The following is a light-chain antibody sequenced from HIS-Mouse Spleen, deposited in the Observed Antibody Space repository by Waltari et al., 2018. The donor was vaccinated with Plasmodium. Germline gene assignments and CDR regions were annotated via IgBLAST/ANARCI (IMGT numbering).Light chain of an antibody. CDR2: DDS. V-gene: IGLV3-21*03. Sequence: SYVLTQPPSVSVAPGTTARITCGGNNIGSKRVHWYKQKPGPAPVLVVYDDSDRPSGIPERFSGSNSGNTATLTISRVEAGDEADYYCQVWDSSSDHPDVVFGGGTKLTVL. CDR3: QVWDSSSDHPDVV. CDR1: NIGSKR. J-gene: IGLJ2*01.